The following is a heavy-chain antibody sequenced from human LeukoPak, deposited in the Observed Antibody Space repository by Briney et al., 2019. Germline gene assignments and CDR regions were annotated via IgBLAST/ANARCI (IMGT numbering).Heavy chain of an antibody. D-gene: IGHD1/OR15-1a*01. Sequence: GGSLRLSCAASGFTFSSHAMAWVRQGPGKGLEWVSTIRGTGSSTNYADSVEGRFTISRDNSRNTLFLQMNSLRGEDTAVYFCAKGTLSIWPVPFDFWGQGTLVTVSS. CDR2: IRGTGSST. CDR1: GFTFSSHA. J-gene: IGHJ3*01. CDR3: AKGTLSIWPVPFDF. V-gene: IGHV3-23*01.